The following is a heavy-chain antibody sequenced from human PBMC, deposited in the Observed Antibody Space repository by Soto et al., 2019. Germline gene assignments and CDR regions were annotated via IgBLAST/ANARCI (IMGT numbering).Heavy chain of an antibody. Sequence: LSLTCTVSGGSISSGGYYWSWIRQHPGKGLEWIGYIYYSGSTYYNPSLKSRVTISVDTSKNQFSLKLSSVTAADTAVYYCARSSTSANYFDYWGQGTLVTVSS. CDR2: IYYSGST. V-gene: IGHV4-31*03. J-gene: IGHJ4*02. D-gene: IGHD2-2*01. CDR3: ARSSTSANYFDY. CDR1: GGSISSGGYY.